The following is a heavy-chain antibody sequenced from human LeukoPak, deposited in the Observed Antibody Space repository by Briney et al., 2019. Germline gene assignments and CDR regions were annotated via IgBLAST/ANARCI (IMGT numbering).Heavy chain of an antibody. V-gene: IGHV3-15*01. J-gene: IGHJ5*02. CDR2: IKSKTDGGTT. D-gene: IGHD6-19*01. Sequence: PGGSLRLSCAASGFTFSNAWMSWVRQAPGKGLEWVGRIKSKTDGGTTDYAAPVKGRFTISRDDSENTLYLQMNSLKTEDTAVYYCNKERRGSGWYIWSDPGGKGTLLFVSS. CDR3: NKERRGSGWYIWSDP. CDR1: GFTFSNAW.